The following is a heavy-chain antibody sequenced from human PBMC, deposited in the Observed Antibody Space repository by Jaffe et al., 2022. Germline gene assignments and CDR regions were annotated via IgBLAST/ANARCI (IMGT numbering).Heavy chain of an antibody. CDR2: ISGSGGST. D-gene: IGHD3-3*01. V-gene: IGHV3-23*01. CDR3: ANRLYYDFWSGYYSGENPYYFDY. Sequence: EVQLLESGGGLVQPGGSLRLSCAASGFTFSSYAMSWVRQAPGKGLEWVSAISGSGGSTYYADSVKGRFTISRDNSKNTLYLQMNSLRAEDTAVYYCANRLYYDFWSGYYSGENPYYFDYWGQGTLVTVSS. J-gene: IGHJ4*02. CDR1: GFTFSSYA.